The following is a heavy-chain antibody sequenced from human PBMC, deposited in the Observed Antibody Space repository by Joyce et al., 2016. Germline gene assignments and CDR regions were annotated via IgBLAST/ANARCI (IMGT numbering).Heavy chain of an antibody. V-gene: IGHV3-74*01. J-gene: IGHJ4*02. CDR1: GFTFNRHW. D-gene: IGHD3-3*01. CDR2: IDHDGTNI. CDR3: PTIFGVFVSDSFDN. Sequence: EVQLVESGGGLVQPGGSLKLSCAASGFTFNRHWMHWVRQAPGKGPVWVSRIDHDGTNIRYAGFVERRFIISRDNAKNTLYLQLTNLRVEDTAIYYCPTIFGVFVSDSFDNWGQGTLVTVSS.